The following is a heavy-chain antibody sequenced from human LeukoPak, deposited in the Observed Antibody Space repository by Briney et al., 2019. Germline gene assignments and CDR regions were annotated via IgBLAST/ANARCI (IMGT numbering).Heavy chain of an antibody. CDR2: INPNSGGT. CDR3: ARVEFWSSWYYFDY. CDR1: GYTFTGYY. D-gene: IGHD6-13*01. V-gene: IGHV1-2*02. J-gene: IGHJ4*02. Sequence: GASVKVSCKASGYTFTGYYMHWVRQAPGQGLEWMGWINPNSGGTNYAQKFQGRVTMTRDTSISTAYMELSRLKSDDTAVYYCARVEFWSSWYYFDYWGQGTLVTVSS.